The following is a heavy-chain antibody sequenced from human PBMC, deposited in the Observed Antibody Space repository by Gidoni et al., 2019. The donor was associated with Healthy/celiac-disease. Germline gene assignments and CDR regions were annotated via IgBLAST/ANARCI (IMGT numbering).Heavy chain of an antibody. CDR1: GDTFTSYD. CDR2: MNPNSGNT. Sequence: QVQLVPSGAEVKKPGASVKVSWTASGDTFTSYDINWVRQATGQGLEWMGWMNPNSGNTGYAQKFQGRVTMTRNTSISTAYMELSSLRSEDTAVYYCARNRPFMTYYYYYYMDVWGKGTTVTVSS. V-gene: IGHV1-8*01. D-gene: IGHD3-16*01. CDR3: ARNRPFMTYYYYYYMDV. J-gene: IGHJ6*03.